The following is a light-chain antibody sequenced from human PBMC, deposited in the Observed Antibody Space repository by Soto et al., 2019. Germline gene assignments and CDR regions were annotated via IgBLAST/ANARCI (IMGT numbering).Light chain of an antibody. J-gene: IGLJ1*01. CDR3: SSYAGSSNV. Sequence: VLTQPPSASGSPGQSVAISCTGTSSDVGGYNYVSWYQQHPGKAPKLMIYEVNKRPSGVPDRFSGSKSGNTASLTASGLQAEDEADYYCSSYAGSSNVFGTGTKVTVL. V-gene: IGLV2-8*01. CDR2: EVN. CDR1: SSDVGGYNY.